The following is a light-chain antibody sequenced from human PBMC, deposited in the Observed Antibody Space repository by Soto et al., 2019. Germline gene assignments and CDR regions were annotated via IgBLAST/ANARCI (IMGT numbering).Light chain of an antibody. CDR2: EVS. CDR1: SSDVGGYNY. CDR3: SSYSNSLTRV. V-gene: IGLV2-14*01. J-gene: IGLJ3*02. Sequence: QSALTEPASVSGSPGQSITISCTGTSSDVGGYNYVSWYQQHPGKAPKLMIYEVSNRPSGVSNRFSGSKSGNTASLTISGLQAEDEADYYCSSYSNSLTRVFGGGTKVTVL.